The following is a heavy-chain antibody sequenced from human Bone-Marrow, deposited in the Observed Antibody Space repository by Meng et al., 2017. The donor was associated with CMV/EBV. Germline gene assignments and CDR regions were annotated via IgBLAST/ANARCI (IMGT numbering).Heavy chain of an antibody. V-gene: IGHV3-23*01. D-gene: IGHD3-3*01. CDR3: AGVVYDFWSAKYLGGAMDV. Sequence: GESLKISCAASGFTFRSYAMSWVRQAPGKGLEWVSAISGSGGSTYYADSVKGRFTISRDNSKNTLYLQMNSLRAEDTAVYCCAGVVYDFWSAKYLGGAMDVWGQGTTVTVSS. CDR2: ISGSGGST. CDR1: GFTFRSYA. J-gene: IGHJ6*02.